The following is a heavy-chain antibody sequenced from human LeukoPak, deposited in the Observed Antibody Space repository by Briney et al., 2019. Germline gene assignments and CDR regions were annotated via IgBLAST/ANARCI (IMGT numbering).Heavy chain of an antibody. CDR2: VYKNGHL. D-gene: IGHD3-22*01. CDR3: ASGKYYYDESASLYRASRTALDV. CDR1: GDSTTNYY. V-gene: IGHV4-59*01. J-gene: IGHJ3*01. Sequence: SETLSLTCSVSGDSTTNYYCSWNRQSPGKGLEWLAYVYKNGHLDYNPSLRSRVTVSVDRSKTQFSLRLRSVTAADTAIYYCASGKYYYDESASLYRASRTALDVWAQGTMVIVSS.